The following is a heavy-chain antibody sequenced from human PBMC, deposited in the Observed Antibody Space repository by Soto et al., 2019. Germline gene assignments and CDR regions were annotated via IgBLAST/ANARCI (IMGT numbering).Heavy chain of an antibody. D-gene: IGHD2-2*01. J-gene: IGHJ5*02. CDR3: ARGSGLRRYCSSTSCPGNWFDP. CDR1: GGSFSGYY. Sequence: KPSETLSLTCAVYGGSFSGYYWSWIRQPPGKGLEWIGEINHSGSTNYNPSLKSRVTISVDTSKNQFSLKLSSVTAADTAVYYCARGSGLRRYCSSTSCPGNWFDPWGQGALVTVSS. CDR2: INHSGST. V-gene: IGHV4-34*01.